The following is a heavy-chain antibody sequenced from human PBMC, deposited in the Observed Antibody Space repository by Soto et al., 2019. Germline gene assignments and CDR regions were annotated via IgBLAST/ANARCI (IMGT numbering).Heavy chain of an antibody. Sequence: VASVKVSCKASGYTFTSYYIHWVRQAPGQGLEWMGIINPSGGSTSYAQKFQGRVTMTRDTSTSTVYMELSSLRSEDTAVYYCARELASPSFRSRYCSGGSCETALDIWGQGTMVTVSS. D-gene: IGHD2-15*01. J-gene: IGHJ3*02. CDR1: GYTFTSYY. CDR2: INPSGGST. V-gene: IGHV1-46*01. CDR3: ARELASPSFRSRYCSGGSCETALDI.